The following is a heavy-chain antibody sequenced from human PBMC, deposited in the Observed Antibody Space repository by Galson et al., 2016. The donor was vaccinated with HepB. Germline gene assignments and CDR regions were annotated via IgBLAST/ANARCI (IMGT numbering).Heavy chain of an antibody. V-gene: IGHV3-64D*06. Sequence: SLRLSCAASGFTFSFSAYGMHWVRQVPGKGLEYVSAISGDGLTTYYADPVKGRFTISRDNSKNTLSLQMIGLRTGDTAVYYCARGESIWKYFSPPYEMDVWGQGTTVTVSS. CDR2: ISGDGLTT. J-gene: IGHJ6*02. CDR1: GFTFSFSAYG. D-gene: IGHD3-3*02. CDR3: ARGESIWKYFSPPYEMDV.